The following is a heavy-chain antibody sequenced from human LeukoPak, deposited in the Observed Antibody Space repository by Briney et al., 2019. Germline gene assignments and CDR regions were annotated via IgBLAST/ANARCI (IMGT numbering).Heavy chain of an antibody. J-gene: IGHJ5*02. CDR2: INHSGST. CDR3: ARGTTPPNWFDP. CDR1: DGSCSGYY. V-gene: IGHV4-34*01. D-gene: IGHD1-14*01. Sequence: SETLSLTCAVYDGSCSGYYWNWIRQPPGKGLEWIGEINHSGSTNCNPSLKSRVTMSVDTSKNQFYLKLSSVTAADTAVYYCARGTTPPNWFDPWGQGTLVTVSS.